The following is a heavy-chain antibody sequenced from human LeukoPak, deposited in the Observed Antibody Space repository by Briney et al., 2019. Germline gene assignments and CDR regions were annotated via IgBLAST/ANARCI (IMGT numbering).Heavy chain of an antibody. CDR2: TYYSSKWYN. V-gene: IGHV6-1*01. CDR3: ARDLVRDCSGAGCYSLPYDY. J-gene: IGHJ4*02. D-gene: IGHD2-15*01. CDR1: GDSVSSNSAA. Sequence: SQTLSLTCAISGDSVSSNSAAWNWLRPSPSRGLEWLVMTYYSSKWYNSYAESVTSRITITPDTSRNQVSLQLNSVTPEDTAVYYCARDLVRDCSGAGCYSLPYDYWGQGTLVTVSS.